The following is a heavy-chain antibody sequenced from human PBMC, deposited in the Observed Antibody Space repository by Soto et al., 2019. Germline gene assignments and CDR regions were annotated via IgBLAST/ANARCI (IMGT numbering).Heavy chain of an antibody. CDR2: IWYDGSNK. CDR3: GRESLSYYDSSGYSLAEYFQH. V-gene: IGHV3-33*01. Sequence: QVQLVESGGGVVQPGRSLRLSCAASGFTFSSYGMHWVRQAPGKGLEWVAVIWYDGSNKYYADSVKGRFTISRDNSKNTLYLQTNSLRAEDTAVYDCGRESLSYYDSSGYSLAEYFQHWGQGTLVTVSS. D-gene: IGHD3-22*01. J-gene: IGHJ1*01. CDR1: GFTFSSYG.